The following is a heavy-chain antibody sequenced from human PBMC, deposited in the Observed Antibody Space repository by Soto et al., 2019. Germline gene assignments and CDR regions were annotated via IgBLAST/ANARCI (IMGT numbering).Heavy chain of an antibody. CDR1: GGSFSGYY. CDR2: INHSGST. D-gene: IGHD2-2*01. CDR3: ARTCSSTSGAAARAADP. Sequence: QVQLQQWGAGLLKPSETLSLTCAVYGGSFSGYYWSWIRQPPGKGLEWIGEINHSGSTNYNPSLKSPVTISVDTSQTQFSLKRSSVTAADTAVYYCARTCSSTSGAAARAADPWGQGTLVTVSS. J-gene: IGHJ5*02. V-gene: IGHV4-34*01.